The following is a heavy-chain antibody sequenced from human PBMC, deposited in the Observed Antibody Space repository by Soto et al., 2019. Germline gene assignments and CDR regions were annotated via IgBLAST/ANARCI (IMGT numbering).Heavy chain of an antibody. Sequence: QVQLVESGGGVVQPGRSLRLSCVASGFTFSSYAMHWVRQAPGKGLEWVAVISYDGSNKYYADSVKGRFTISRDNSKNTVYQQMNSLRAEDTAVDYCAHNGDSGYVGFDRWGQGTMVTASS. J-gene: IGHJ3*02. CDR3: AHNGDSGYVGFDR. CDR2: ISYDGSNK. V-gene: IGHV3-30-3*01. CDR1: GFTFSSYA. D-gene: IGHD5-12*01.